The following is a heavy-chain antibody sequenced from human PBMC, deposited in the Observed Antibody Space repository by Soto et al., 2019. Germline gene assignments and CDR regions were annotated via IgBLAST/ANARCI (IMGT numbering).Heavy chain of an antibody. CDR1: VFTLSSYS. D-gene: IGHD2-21*02. J-gene: IGHJ1*01. Sequence: EVQLVESGGGLVKPGGSLRLSCAVSVFTLSSYSMNWVRQAPGKGLEWLSSISSSTSYIYYADSVKGRFTISRDNAKNSLYLQMNSLRVEDTAVYYCARDPSALWVTDQYFQHWGQGTLVTVSS. CDR2: ISSSTSYI. CDR3: ARDPSALWVTDQYFQH. V-gene: IGHV3-21*01.